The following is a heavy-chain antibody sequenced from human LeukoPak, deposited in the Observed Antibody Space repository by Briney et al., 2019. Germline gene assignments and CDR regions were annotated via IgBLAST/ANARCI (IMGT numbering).Heavy chain of an antibody. CDR1: GFTFSSYA. CDR3: AKRALPQLVRPYYFDY. CDR2: ISGSGGST. J-gene: IGHJ4*02. Sequence: PGGSLRLSCAASGFTFSSYAMSWVRQAPGKGLEWVSAISGSGGSTYYADSVKGRFTISRDNSKNTLYLQMNSLRAEDTAVYYCAKRALPQLVRPYYFDYWGQGTLVTVSS. D-gene: IGHD6-13*01. V-gene: IGHV3-23*01.